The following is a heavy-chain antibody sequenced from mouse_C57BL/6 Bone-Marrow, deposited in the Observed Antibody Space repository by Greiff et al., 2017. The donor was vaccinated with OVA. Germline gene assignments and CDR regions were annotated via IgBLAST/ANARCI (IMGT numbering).Heavy chain of an antibody. V-gene: IGHV14-3*01. J-gene: IGHJ4*01. D-gene: IGHD1-1*02. Sequence: EVQLQQSVAELVRPGASVKLSCTASGFNIKNTYMNWVKQRPEQGLEWIGRIDPANGNTKYAPKFQGKATITADTSSNTAYLQLSSLTSEDTAIYYYAKKLFYAMDYWGQGTSVTVSS. CDR2: IDPANGNT. CDR3: AKKLFYAMDY. CDR1: GFNIKNTY.